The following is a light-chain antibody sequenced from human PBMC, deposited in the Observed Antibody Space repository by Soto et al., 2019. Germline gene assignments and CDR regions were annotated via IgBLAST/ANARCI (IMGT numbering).Light chain of an antibody. CDR2: GAS. J-gene: IGKJ3*01. V-gene: IGKV3-20*01. CDR1: QSVSSKH. CDR3: QQYGSSLFT. Sequence: DIVLTQSPGTLSLSPGERATLSCRASQSVSSKHLAWYQQKPGQAPRVLIYGASIRATGIPERFSGGGSGTDFTLTITRLEPEDFAVYYCQQYGSSLFTCGPGTQVDIK.